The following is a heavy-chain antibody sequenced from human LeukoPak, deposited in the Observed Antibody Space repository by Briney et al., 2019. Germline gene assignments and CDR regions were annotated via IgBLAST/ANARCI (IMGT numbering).Heavy chain of an antibody. J-gene: IGHJ4*02. CDR2: IKQDGNEK. D-gene: IGHD4-17*01. V-gene: IGHV3-7*01. CDR1: GFIFRNHW. Sequence: PGGSLRLSCAASGFIFRNHWMSWVRQVPGRALEWVAHIKQDGNEKHYVDSVEGRFTLSRDDSKNSLYLQMKSLRVDDSAVYYCARGPNYGDRVDYFDYWGQGTLVTVSS. CDR3: ARGPNYGDRVDYFDY.